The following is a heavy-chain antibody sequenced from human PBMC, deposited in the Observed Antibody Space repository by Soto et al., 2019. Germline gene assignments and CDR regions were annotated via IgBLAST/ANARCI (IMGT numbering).Heavy chain of an antibody. V-gene: IGHV3-64D*08. D-gene: IGHD3-22*01. CDR2: ISSNGGST. CDR1: GLTFSSFA. J-gene: IGHJ3*02. CDR3: VKDRRITMIVVVITPDAFDI. Sequence: LRLSCSASGLTFSSFAMHWVRQAPGKGLEYVSAISSNGGSTYYADSVKGRFTISRDNSKNTLYLQMSSLRAEDTAVYYCVKDRRITMIVVVITPDAFDIWGQGTMVTVSS.